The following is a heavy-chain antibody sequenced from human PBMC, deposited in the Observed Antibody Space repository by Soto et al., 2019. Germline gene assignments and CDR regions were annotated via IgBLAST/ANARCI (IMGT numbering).Heavy chain of an antibody. J-gene: IGHJ6*02. D-gene: IGHD3-10*01. CDR2: INHSGST. CDR1: GGSFSGYY. CDR3: ARSTMGSRGGLDA. V-gene: IGHV4-34*01. Sequence: SETLSLTCAVYGGSFSGYYWSWIRQPPGKGLEWIGEINHSGSTNYNPSLKSRVTISVDTSKNQFSLKLSSVTAADTAVYYCARSTMGSRGGLDAWGQGTTVTVSS.